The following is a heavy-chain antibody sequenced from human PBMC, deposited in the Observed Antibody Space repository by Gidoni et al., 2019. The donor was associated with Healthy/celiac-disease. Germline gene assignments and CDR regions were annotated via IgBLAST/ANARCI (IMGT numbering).Heavy chain of an antibody. CDR1: GFTFDDYA. Sequence: EVQLVESGGVVVQPGGSLRLSCAASGFTFDDYAMPWVRQAPGKGLEWVSLISWDGGSTYYADSVKGRFTISRDNSKNSLYLQMNSLRAEDTALYYCAKDIGDSSGSYFDYWGQGTLVTVSS. CDR2: ISWDGGST. V-gene: IGHV3-43D*04. D-gene: IGHD3-22*01. CDR3: AKDIGDSSGSYFDY. J-gene: IGHJ4*02.